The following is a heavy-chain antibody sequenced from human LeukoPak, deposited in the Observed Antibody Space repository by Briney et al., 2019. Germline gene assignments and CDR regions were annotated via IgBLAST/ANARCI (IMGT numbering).Heavy chain of an antibody. CDR2: MNPNSGNT. V-gene: IGHV1-8*03. Sequence: ASVKVSCKASGYTFTSYDINWVRQSTGQGLEGMGWMNPNSGNTGYAQKFQGRVTITRNTSISTAYMELSSLRSEDTAVYYCARGTSSQYDFWSGYHLSWFDPWGQGTLVTVSS. J-gene: IGHJ5*02. CDR1: GYTFTSYD. D-gene: IGHD3-3*01. CDR3: ARGTSSQYDFWSGYHLSWFDP.